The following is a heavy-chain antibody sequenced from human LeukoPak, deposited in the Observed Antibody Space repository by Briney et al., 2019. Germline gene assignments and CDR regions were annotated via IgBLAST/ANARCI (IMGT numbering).Heavy chain of an antibody. Sequence: GGSLRLSCAASGFTFSSYSMNWVRQAPGKGLEWVALIWYDGSNKYYADSVKGRFTISRDNSKNTLYLQMNSLRAEDTAVYYCARDLRDYWGQGTLVTVSS. CDR2: IWYDGSNK. CDR3: ARDLRDY. J-gene: IGHJ4*02. CDR1: GFTFSSYS. V-gene: IGHV3-33*08.